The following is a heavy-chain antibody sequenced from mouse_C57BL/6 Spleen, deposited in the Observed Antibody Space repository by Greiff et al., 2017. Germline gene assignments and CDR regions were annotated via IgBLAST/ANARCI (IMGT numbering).Heavy chain of an antibody. V-gene: IGHV1-9*01. Sequence: QVQLQQSGAELMKPGASVKLSCKASGYTFPGYWIEWVKQRPGNGLEWIGDILPGSGITNYNEKFKGKATFTADTSSNTAYMQLSSLTTEDSAIYYCARRGSYWYFDVWGTGTTVTVSS. CDR1: GYTFPGYW. CDR3: ARRGSYWYFDV. CDR2: ILPGSGIT. J-gene: IGHJ1*03.